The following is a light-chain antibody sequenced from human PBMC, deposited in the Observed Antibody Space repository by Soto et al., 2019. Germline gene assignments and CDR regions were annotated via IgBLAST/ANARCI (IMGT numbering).Light chain of an antibody. Sequence: EIVLTQSPGTLSLSPGERATLSCRASQSVSSSYLAWYQQKPGQAPRLLIYGASSRATGIPDRFSGSGSGTDFTLTISRREPEDFAVYYCQQYGSSPPITCGQGTRLEIK. CDR1: QSVSSSY. V-gene: IGKV3-20*01. CDR3: QQYGSSPPIT. J-gene: IGKJ5*01. CDR2: GAS.